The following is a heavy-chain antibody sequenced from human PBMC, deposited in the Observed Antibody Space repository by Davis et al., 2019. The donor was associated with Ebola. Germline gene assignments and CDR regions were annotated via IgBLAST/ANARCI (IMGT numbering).Heavy chain of an antibody. CDR1: GYTFTSHD. CDR2: MNPNSGNT. CDR3: ARDVGVPRLFDQ. J-gene: IGHJ4*02. D-gene: IGHD1-26*01. V-gene: IGHV1-8*01. Sequence: ASVKVSCKASGYTFTSHDINWVRQATGQGPEWMGWMNPNSGNTGYAQKFQGRVTMTRNTSITTAYMELSSLRSEDTDMYYCARDVGVPRLFDQWGQGTLVTVSS.